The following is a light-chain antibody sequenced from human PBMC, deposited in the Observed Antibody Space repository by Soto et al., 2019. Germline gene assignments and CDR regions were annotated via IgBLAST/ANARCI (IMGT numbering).Light chain of an antibody. Sequence: QSGQTEPASGSRTPRQSITISCTGTSSDVGAYNFVSWYQQHPGKAPKLIIHEVSNRPSGVSNRFSGSKSGNTASLTISGLQAEDEADYYCSSHGGSNPFYVFGTGCKVTVL. CDR1: SSDVGAYNF. CDR2: EVS. J-gene: IGLJ1*01. V-gene: IGLV2-14*01. CDR3: SSHGGSNPFYV.